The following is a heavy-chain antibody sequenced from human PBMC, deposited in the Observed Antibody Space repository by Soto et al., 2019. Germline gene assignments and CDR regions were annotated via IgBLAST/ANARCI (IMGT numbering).Heavy chain of an antibody. CDR1: GFTFSNYW. CDR2: INSGGSST. J-gene: IGHJ4*02. V-gene: IGHV3-74*01. D-gene: IGHD5-12*01. Sequence: EVQLVESGGGLVQPGGSLTLSCAASGFTFSNYWMHWVRQAPGKGLVWVSRINSGGSSTSYADSVKGRFTISRDNARNTLYVQMNSLRGEDTAVYYCARAGDRGYEPDDWGQGTLVTVSS. CDR3: ARAGDRGYEPDD.